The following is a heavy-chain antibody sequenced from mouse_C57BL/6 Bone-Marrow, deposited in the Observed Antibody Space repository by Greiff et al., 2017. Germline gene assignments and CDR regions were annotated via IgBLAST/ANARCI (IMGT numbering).Heavy chain of an antibody. Sequence: QVQLQQPGAELVMPGASVKLSCKASGYTFTSYWMHWVKQRPGQGLEWIGEIDPSDSYTNYNQKFKGKSTLTVDKSSSTAYMQLSSLTSEDSAVYYCARYGIYYDYFFDYWGQGTTLTVSS. D-gene: IGHD2-4*01. CDR3: ARYGIYYDYFFDY. CDR1: GYTFTSYW. V-gene: IGHV1-69*01. J-gene: IGHJ2*01. CDR2: IDPSDSYT.